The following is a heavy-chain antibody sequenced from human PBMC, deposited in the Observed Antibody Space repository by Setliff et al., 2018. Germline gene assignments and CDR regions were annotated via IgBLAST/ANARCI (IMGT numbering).Heavy chain of an antibody. V-gene: IGHV4-4*08. CDR1: GASISDSY. Sequence: SETLSLTCGVSGASISDSYWSWIRQPPGKGLEWIGHILTTGSTNYNPSLKSRIAISADTSRDRFSLRLTSVTAADTAIYYCARFCGTSNCQRAPLFVYWGQGILVTVSS. D-gene: IGHD1-1*01. CDR3: ARFCGTSNCQRAPLFVY. J-gene: IGHJ4*02. CDR2: ILTTGST.